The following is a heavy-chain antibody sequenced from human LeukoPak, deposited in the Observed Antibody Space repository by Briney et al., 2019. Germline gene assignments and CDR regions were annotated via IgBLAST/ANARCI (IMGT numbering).Heavy chain of an antibody. Sequence: SETLSLTCTVSGGSISGYFWTWIRQPAGKGLEWIGRIYSSGSNNYNPSLKSRVTMSLDTSKNQFSLKLSSVTAADTAVYYCARGRIGSFNFDYWGQGTLVTVSS. V-gene: IGHV4-4*07. D-gene: IGHD2-15*01. CDR1: GGSISGYF. CDR3: ARGRIGSFNFDY. CDR2: IYSSGSN. J-gene: IGHJ4*02.